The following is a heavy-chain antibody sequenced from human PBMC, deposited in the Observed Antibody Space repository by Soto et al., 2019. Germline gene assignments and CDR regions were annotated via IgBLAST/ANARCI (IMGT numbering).Heavy chain of an antibody. CDR2: ISAYNGNT. CDR1: GYTFTSYV. J-gene: IGHJ6*03. D-gene: IGHD5-18*01. V-gene: IGHV1-18*01. CDR3: ARQYSYGSRGDYYYMDV. Sequence: ASVKVSCKASGYTFTSYVISWVRQAPGQGLEWMGWISAYNGNTNYAQKLQGRVTMTTDTSTSTAYMELRSLRSDDTAVYYCARQYSYGSRGDYYYMDVWGKGTTVTVSS.